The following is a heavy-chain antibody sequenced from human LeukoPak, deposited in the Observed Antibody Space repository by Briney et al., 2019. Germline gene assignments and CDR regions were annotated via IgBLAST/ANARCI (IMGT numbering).Heavy chain of an antibody. CDR2: IHPDGSIT. CDR3: APQQTYSPYNWFDP. Sequence: GGSLRLSCVGSGFTISNYWMHWVRQAPGTGLVWVSRIHPDGSITTYADSVKGRFTISRDNAKNTLYLQMNSLRAEDSAVYYCAPQQTYSPYNWFDPWGQGTLVTVSS. D-gene: IGHD5-12*01. J-gene: IGHJ5*02. CDR1: GFTISNYW. V-gene: IGHV3-74*03.